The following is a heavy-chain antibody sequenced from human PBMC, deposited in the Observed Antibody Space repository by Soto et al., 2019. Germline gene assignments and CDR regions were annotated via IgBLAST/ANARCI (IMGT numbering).Heavy chain of an antibody. D-gene: IGHD6-13*01. V-gene: IGHV1-69*13. Sequence: SVKVSCKASGGNFSRNGISWVRQVPGQGLEWMGGIIPMFGTTNYAHKFRGRVTVTADESTSTVYMEFSSLRFEDTAVYYCARASGSSWYNWFDPWGQGTLVTVSS. CDR3: ARASGSSWYNWFDP. CDR2: IIPMFGTT. J-gene: IGHJ5*02. CDR1: GGNFSRNG.